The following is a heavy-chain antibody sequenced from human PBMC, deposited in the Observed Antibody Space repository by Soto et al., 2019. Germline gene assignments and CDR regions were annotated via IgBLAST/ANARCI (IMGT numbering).Heavy chain of an antibody. CDR2: ISSSGSTI. CDR1: GFTFSDYY. Sequence: GGSLRLSCAASGFTFSDYYMSWIRQAPGKGLEWVSYISSSGSTIYYADSVKGRFTISRDNAKNSLYLQMNSLRAEDTAVYYRAREGAYCGGDCPWDWFDPWGQGTLVTVSS. D-gene: IGHD2-21*02. J-gene: IGHJ5*02. CDR3: AREGAYCGGDCPWDWFDP. V-gene: IGHV3-11*01.